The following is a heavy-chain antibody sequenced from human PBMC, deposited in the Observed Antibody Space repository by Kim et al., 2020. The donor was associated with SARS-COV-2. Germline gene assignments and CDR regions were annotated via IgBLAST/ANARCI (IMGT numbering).Heavy chain of an antibody. J-gene: IGHJ4*02. D-gene: IGHD3-22*01. CDR3: ARGDYYDSSGYFDY. V-gene: IGHV1-46*01. Sequence: AQKCQGRVTMTRDTSTSTVYMELSSLRSEDTVVYYCARGDYYDSSGYFDYWGQGTLVTVSS.